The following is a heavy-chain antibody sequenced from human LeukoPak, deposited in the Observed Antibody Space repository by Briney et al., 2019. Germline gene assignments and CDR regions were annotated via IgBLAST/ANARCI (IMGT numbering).Heavy chain of an antibody. V-gene: IGHV3-48*01. D-gene: IGHD3-10*01. Sequence: GGSLRLSCAASGFTFSSYEMNWVRQAPGKGLEWVSYISSSSSTIYYADSVKGRFTISRDNAKNSLYLQMNSLRAEDTAVYYCAKHYGSGVEYYMDVWGKGTTVTVSS. CDR3: AKHYGSGVEYYMDV. CDR1: GFTFSSYE. J-gene: IGHJ6*03. CDR2: ISSSSSTI.